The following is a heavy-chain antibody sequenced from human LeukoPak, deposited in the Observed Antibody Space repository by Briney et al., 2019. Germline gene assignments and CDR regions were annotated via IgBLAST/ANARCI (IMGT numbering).Heavy chain of an antibody. CDR3: ASGAWATRLHS. D-gene: IGHD5-24*01. CDR2: VFDGKTT. J-gene: IGHJ4*02. Sequence: SETLSLTCAVYGESLNYYYWSWIRQSPEKGLEWIGEVFDGKTTNYNPSLKSRVTISAVTSSNQFSLNLKSVTAADTAVYYCASGAWATRLHSWAQGTLVIVSP. V-gene: IGHV4-34*12. CDR1: GESLNYYY.